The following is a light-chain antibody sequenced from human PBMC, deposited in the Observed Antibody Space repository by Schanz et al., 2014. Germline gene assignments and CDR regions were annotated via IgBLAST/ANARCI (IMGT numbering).Light chain of an antibody. CDR1: SSDIGGYDY. J-gene: IGLJ3*02. CDR2: DVF. Sequence: QSALTQPASMSGSPGQSITISCNGSSSDIGGYDYVSWYRQYPGKAPKLMIYDVFNRPSGVSNRFSGSKSGNTASLTISGLQAEDEADYYCCSYAGRVFGGGTKLTVL. V-gene: IGLV2-14*01. CDR3: CSYAGRV.